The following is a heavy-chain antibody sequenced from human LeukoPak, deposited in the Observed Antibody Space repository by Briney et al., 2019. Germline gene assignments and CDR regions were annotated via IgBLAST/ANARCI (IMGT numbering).Heavy chain of an antibody. J-gene: IGHJ4*02. CDR3: TTRRQDGW. CDR1: GFSFSSYA. CDR2: ISGSGGST. D-gene: IGHD1-14*01. Sequence: GGSLRLSCAASGFSFSSYAMSWVRQAPGKGLEWVSGISGSGGSTYYADSVKGRFTISRDNSKNTLYLQMNSLKTEDTAVYYCTTRRQDGWWGQGTLVTVS. V-gene: IGHV3-23*01.